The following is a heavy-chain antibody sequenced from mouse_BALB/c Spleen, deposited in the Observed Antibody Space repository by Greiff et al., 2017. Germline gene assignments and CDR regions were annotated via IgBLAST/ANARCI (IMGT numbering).Heavy chain of an antibody. V-gene: IGHV5-12-1*01. J-gene: IGHJ2*01. Sequence: EVQLLESGGGLVKPGGSLKLSCAASGFAFSSYDMSWVRQTPEKSLEWVAYISDGGSYTNYQDSVKGRFTISRDKAKNNLYLQMSSLNSEDTAMCDGARRIYYCYYVEYWGQGTTLTVSS. CDR3: ARRIYYCYYVEY. CDR2: ISDGGSYT. CDR1: GFAFSSYD. D-gene: IGHD2-3*01.